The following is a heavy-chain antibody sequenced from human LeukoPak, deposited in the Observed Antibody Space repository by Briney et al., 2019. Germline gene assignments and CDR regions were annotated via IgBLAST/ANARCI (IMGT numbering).Heavy chain of an antibody. CDR3: AKGAGPPWFDP. CDR2: ISSTGRT. V-gene: IGHV4-61*02. J-gene: IGHJ5*02. D-gene: IGHD6-19*01. CDR1: GASISSDIYF. Sequence: PSETLSLTCTVSGASISSDIYFWSWIRQPAGKGLEWIGRISSTGRTDYNPSLTSRVTISVDTSKNQLSMKLSSVTAADTAVYYCAKGAGPPWFDPWGQGTLVTVSS.